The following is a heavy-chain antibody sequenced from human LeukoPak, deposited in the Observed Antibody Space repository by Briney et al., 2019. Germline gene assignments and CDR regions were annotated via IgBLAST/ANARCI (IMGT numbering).Heavy chain of an antibody. Sequence: SETLSLTCTVSGVSISSGGYYWSWIRQHPGKGLEWIGYIYYSGSTYYNPSLNSRVTISVDTSKNQFSLKLSSVTAADTAVYYCARAVVGDAIDYWGQGTLVTVSS. J-gene: IGHJ4*02. D-gene: IGHD2-21*02. V-gene: IGHV4-31*03. CDR1: GVSISSGGYY. CDR3: ARAVVGDAIDY. CDR2: IYYSGST.